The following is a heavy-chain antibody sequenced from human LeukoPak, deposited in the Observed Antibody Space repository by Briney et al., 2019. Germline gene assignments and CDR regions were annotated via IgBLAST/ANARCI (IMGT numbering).Heavy chain of an antibody. CDR1: GGSISSYY. CDR2: IYYSGST. D-gene: IGHD3-3*01. CDR3: ARVTYYDFWSGCYTGIWFDP. V-gene: IGHV4-59*01. Sequence: SETLSLTCTVSGGSISSYYWSWIRQPPGKGLEWIGYIYYSGSTNYNPSLKSRVTISVDTSKNQFSLKLSSVTAADTAVYYCARVTYYDFWSGCYTGIWFDPWGQGTLVTVSS. J-gene: IGHJ5*02.